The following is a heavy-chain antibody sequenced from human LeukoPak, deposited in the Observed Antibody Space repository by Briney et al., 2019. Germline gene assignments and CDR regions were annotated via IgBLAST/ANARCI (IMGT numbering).Heavy chain of an antibody. Sequence: GGSLRPSCAASGFTFSNYAMSWVRQAPGKGLEWVSTITGSVDNTFYADSVKGRFTISRDNSKNTVYLQMSSLRVEDTAVFYCAKRGSGWYHFDFWGQGILVTVSS. CDR3: AKRGSGWYHFDF. J-gene: IGHJ4*02. D-gene: IGHD6-19*01. CDR2: ITGSVDNT. CDR1: GFTFSNYA. V-gene: IGHV3-23*01.